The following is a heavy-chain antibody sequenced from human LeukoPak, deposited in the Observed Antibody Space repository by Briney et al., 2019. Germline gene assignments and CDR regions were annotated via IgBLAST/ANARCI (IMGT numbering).Heavy chain of an antibody. CDR1: GFPFISYA. V-gene: IGHV3-64*01. J-gene: IGHJ6*03. D-gene: IGHD5-18*01. CDR3: VRRAMVLYYYYYYMDV. CDR2: IIYNWRST. Sequence: PGGPLSPSCAASGFPFISYAMDWVRQAPGKGREYVSAIIYNWRSTYYANSVNRRFTISRNNSKNTLYLQMGNLRAEDMAVYYCVRRAMVLYYYYYYMDVWGKGTTVTVSS.